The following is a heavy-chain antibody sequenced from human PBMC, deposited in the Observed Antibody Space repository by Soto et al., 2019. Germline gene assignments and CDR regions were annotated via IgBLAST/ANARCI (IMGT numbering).Heavy chain of an antibody. D-gene: IGHD3-3*01. Sequence: QVQLVQSGAEVKKPGSSVKVSCKASGGTFSSYAISWVRQAPGQGLEWMGGIIPIFGTANYAQKFQGRVTMTADKSTSTAYMELSSLRSEDTAVHYCARIRSHYYYYYSMDVWGQGTTVTVSS. CDR1: GGTFSSYA. CDR2: IIPIFGTA. CDR3: ARIRSHYYYYYSMDV. V-gene: IGHV1-69*06. J-gene: IGHJ6*02.